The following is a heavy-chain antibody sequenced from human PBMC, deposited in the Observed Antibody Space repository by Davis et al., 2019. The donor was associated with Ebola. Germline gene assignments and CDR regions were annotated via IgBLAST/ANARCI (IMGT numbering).Heavy chain of an antibody. CDR1: GGTFSSYA. CDR3: AREFVWFREYYGMDV. Sequence: AASVKVSCKASGGTFSSYAISWVRQAPGQGLEWMGGIIPMFGTANYAQKFQGRVTITADKSTSTAYMELSSLRSEDTAVYYCAREFVWFREYYGMDVWGQGTTVTVSS. J-gene: IGHJ6*02. V-gene: IGHV1-69*06. CDR2: IIPMFGTA. D-gene: IGHD3-10*01.